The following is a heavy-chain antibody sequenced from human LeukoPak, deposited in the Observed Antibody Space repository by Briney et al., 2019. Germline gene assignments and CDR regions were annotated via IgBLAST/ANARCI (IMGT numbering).Heavy chain of an antibody. V-gene: IGHV3-49*04. CDR3: TRDAESRYYDSSGYPY. D-gene: IGHD3-22*01. Sequence: GGSLRLSCIASGFTFGDYAMSWVRQAPGKGLEWVGFIRSNSYGWTADYAASVKGRFSISRDDSKSIAYLQMNSLKTEDKAVYYCTRDAESRYYDSSGYPYWGQGTLVTVSS. CDR2: IRSNSYGWTA. J-gene: IGHJ4*02. CDR1: GFTFGDYA.